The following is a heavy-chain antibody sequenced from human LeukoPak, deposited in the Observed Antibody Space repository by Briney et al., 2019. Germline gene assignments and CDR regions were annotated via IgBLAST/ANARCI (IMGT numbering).Heavy chain of an antibody. V-gene: IGHV3-74*01. Sequence: GGSLRLSCAASGFTFSNYWMHWVRQAPGKGLVWVSRIDSDGSSTNYADSVKGRFTISRDNAKNTLHLQMNSLRVEDTAVYYCVGGGTYWGYWGQGTLVTVSS. J-gene: IGHJ4*02. CDR1: GFTFSNYW. D-gene: IGHD1-26*01. CDR2: IDSDGSST. CDR3: VGGGTYWGY.